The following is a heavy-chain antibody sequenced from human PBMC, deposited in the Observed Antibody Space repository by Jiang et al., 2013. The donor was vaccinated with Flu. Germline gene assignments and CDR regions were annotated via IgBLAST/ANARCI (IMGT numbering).Heavy chain of an antibody. Sequence: GQVKVSGTLSLTCDVSPHSVSSGYYWGWIRQPPTKGLEWIGSVYAPRKTYYNPSLKGRVTISLDTPKNQFSLNLTSVTAADTAVYYCAALIRGFIINIHWGQGLLVTV. J-gene: IGHJ4*02. CDR1: PHSVSSGYY. D-gene: IGHD3-10*01. V-gene: IGHV4-38-2*01. CDR3: AALIRGFIINIH. CDR2: VYAPRKT.